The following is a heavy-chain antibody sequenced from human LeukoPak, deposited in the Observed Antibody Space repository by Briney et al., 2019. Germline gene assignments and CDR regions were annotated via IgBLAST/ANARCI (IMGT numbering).Heavy chain of an antibody. CDR1: GGSISSYY. V-gene: IGHV4-59*12. Sequence: SETLSLTCTVSGGSISSYYWSWIRQPPGKGLEWIGYIYYSGSTNYNPSLKSRVTISVDTSKNQFSLKLSSVTAADTAVYYCARDRGKYCSSTSCYSDAFDIWGQGTMVTVSS. J-gene: IGHJ3*02. D-gene: IGHD2-2*01. CDR2: IYYSGST. CDR3: ARDRGKYCSSTSCYSDAFDI.